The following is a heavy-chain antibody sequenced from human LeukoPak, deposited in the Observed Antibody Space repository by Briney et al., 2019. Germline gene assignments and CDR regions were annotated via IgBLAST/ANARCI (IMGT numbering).Heavy chain of an antibody. CDR1: GLTVSNYA. CDR2: IIGSAVNT. D-gene: IGHD3-10*01. V-gene: IGHV3-23*01. Sequence: GGSLRLSCGASGLTVSNYAMSWVRQAPGKGLEWVSTIIGSAVNTYYADSVKGRFTISRDDSKSTVYLQMNSLRAEDTAVYSCAKYTSGTSYRGLDQWGQGTLVTVSS. J-gene: IGHJ4*02. CDR3: AKYTSGTSYRGLDQ.